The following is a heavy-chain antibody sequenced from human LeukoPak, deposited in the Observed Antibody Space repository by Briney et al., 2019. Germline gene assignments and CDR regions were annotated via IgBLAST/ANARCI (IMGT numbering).Heavy chain of an antibody. CDR2: ISGSGGST. D-gene: IGHD3-22*01. CDR1: GFTFSDYA. J-gene: IGHJ4*02. CDR3: AKDCDSSGYYGGSDY. V-gene: IGHV3-23*01. Sequence: PGGSLRLSCVVSGFTFSDYAMSWVRQAPGKGLEWVSVISGSGGSTYYADSVKGRFTISRDNSKNILYLQLNSLRAEATAVYFCAKDCDSSGYYGGSDYWGQGTLVTVSS.